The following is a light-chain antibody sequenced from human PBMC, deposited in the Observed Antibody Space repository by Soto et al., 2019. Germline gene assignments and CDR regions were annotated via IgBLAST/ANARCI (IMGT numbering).Light chain of an antibody. CDR2: EGS. CDR1: SSDVGSGNHNL. CDR3: CSYASSSTYV. Sequence: QSALTQPASVSGSSGQSITISCTGTSSDVGSGNHNLVSWYQQRPGKAPKLMIYEGSKRPSGVSNRFSGSKSGNTASLTISGLQAEDEADYYCCSYASSSTYVFGTGTKLTVL. V-gene: IGLV2-23*01. J-gene: IGLJ1*01.